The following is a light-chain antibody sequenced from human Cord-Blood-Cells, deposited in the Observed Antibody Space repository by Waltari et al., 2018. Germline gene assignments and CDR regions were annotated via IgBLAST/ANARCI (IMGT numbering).Light chain of an antibody. Sequence: DIVMTQSPDSLAVSLGERATINCKSSQSVLYSSNNKNYLAWYQQKPGQPPKLLIYWASTRESGVPDRFSGSGSGTDFTLTISSRQAKNVAVYYGQQYYSTPHTFGQGTKLEIK. CDR1: QSVLYSSNNKNY. J-gene: IGKJ2*01. V-gene: IGKV4-1*01. CDR2: WAS. CDR3: QQYYSTPHT.